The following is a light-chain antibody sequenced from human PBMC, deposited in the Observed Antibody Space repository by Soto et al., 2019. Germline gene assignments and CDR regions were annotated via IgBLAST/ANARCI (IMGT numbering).Light chain of an antibody. CDR1: QSVSSNY. V-gene: IGKV3-20*01. CDR3: QQYGRSPLLYA. Sequence: EIVLTQSPGTLSLSPGERATLSCRASQSVSSNYLAWYQQKPGQAPRLLIYGASTRAAGVPDRFSGSGSGTDFTLTITRLEPEDFAVYYCQQYGRSPLLYAFGQGPSWGSN. CDR2: GAS. J-gene: IGKJ2*01.